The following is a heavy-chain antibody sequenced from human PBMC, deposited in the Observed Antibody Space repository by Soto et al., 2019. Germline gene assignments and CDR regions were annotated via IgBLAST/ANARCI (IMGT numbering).Heavy chain of an antibody. CDR3: ARWTYYYGSGSYRNYGMDV. Sequence: VQLVQSGAEVKKPGSSVKVSCKASGGTFSSYAISWVRQPPGQVLEWMGGIIPIYGTANYEQKFQCRVTITAGESTSTAYMELSSLRSEDTAVYYCARWTYYYGSGSYRNYGMDVWGQGTTVTVSS. D-gene: IGHD3-10*01. V-gene: IGHV1-69*01. CDR1: GGTFSSYA. J-gene: IGHJ6*02. CDR2: IIPIYGTA.